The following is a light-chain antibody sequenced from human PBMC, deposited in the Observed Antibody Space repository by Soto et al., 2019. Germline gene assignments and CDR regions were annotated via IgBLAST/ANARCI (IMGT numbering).Light chain of an antibody. V-gene: IGLV3-21*02. J-gene: IGLJ2*01. CDR1: DIGDKR. CDR2: NDR. CDR3: QVWDSSSLHVV. Sequence: SYELTQAPSVSVAPGQTAWVTCGGDDIGDKRVHWYQQRPGQAPVLVVYNDRDRPSGIPERFSGSNSGNTATLTISRVEGGDEADYYCQVWDSSSLHVVFGGGNQAHRP.